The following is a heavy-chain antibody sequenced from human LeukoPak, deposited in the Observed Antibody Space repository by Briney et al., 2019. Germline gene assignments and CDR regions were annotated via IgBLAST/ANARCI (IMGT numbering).Heavy chain of an antibody. CDR2: ISYDGSNK. CDR1: GFTFSSYW. Sequence: GGSLRLSCAASGFTFSSYWMSWVRQAPGKGLEWVAVISYDGSNKYYADSVKGRFTISRDNSKNTLYLQMNSLRAEDTAVYYCAREQYYDYVWGSYRPRGYYFDYWGQGTLVTVSS. CDR3: AREQYYDYVWGSYRPRGYYFDY. D-gene: IGHD3-16*02. V-gene: IGHV3-30-3*01. J-gene: IGHJ4*02.